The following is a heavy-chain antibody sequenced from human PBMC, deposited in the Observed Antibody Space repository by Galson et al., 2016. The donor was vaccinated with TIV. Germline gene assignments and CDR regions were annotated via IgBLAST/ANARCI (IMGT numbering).Heavy chain of an antibody. V-gene: IGHV3-15*01. D-gene: IGHD2-15*01. CDR1: GFIFSNAW. CDR2: IKSNFDGGTT. CDR3: TTELGYCSGGYCYYFDY. J-gene: IGHJ4*02. Sequence: SLRLSCAASGFIFSNAWMSWVRQAPGKGLEWVGRIKSNFDGGTTDYAAPVRGRFTISRRDSKNTLFLQMNRLKTEDTAVYYCTTELGYCSGGYCYYFDYWGQGTLVTVSS.